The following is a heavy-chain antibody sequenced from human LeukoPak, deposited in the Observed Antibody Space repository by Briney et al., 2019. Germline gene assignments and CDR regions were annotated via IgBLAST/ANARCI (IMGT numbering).Heavy chain of an antibody. CDR2: INTDGSST. J-gene: IGHJ4*02. CDR3: ARGGESRAVAVTGIGY. CDR1: GFTFSTYW. Sequence: GGSLRLSCAASGFTFSTYWMHWVRQAPGKGLVWVSRINTDGSSTSYADSVKGRFTISRDNAKNTLYLQMNSLRGEGTAVYYCARGGESRAVAVTGIGYWGQGTLVTVSS. D-gene: IGHD6-19*01. V-gene: IGHV3-74*01.